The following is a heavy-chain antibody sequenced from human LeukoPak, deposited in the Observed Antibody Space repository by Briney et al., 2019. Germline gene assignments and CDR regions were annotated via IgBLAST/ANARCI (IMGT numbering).Heavy chain of an antibody. D-gene: IGHD3-10*01. V-gene: IGHV3-30*04. CDR2: ISYDGSNK. CDR1: GFTFSSYA. CDR3: ARDMGVNYYGSGSPGY. Sequence: GGSLRLSCAASGFTFSSYAMHCVRQAPGKGLEWVAVISYDGSNKYYADSVKGRFTISRDNSKNTLYLQMNSLRAEDTAVYYCARDMGVNYYGSGSPGYWGQGTLVTVSS. J-gene: IGHJ4*02.